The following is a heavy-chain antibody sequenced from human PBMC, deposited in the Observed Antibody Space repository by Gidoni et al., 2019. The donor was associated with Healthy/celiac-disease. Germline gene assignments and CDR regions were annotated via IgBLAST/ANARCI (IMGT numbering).Heavy chain of an antibody. CDR2: ISSSSSYI. CDR1: GFTFSSYS. V-gene: IGHV3-21*01. CDR3: ARVEYYYDSSGSSALDY. Sequence: EVQLVESAGGLVKPGGSLRLSCAASGFTFSSYSMNWVRQAPGKGLEWVSSISSSSSYIYYADSVKGRFTISRDNAKNSLYLQMNSLRAEDTAVYYCARVEYYYDSSGSSALDYWGQGTLVTVSS. D-gene: IGHD3-22*01. J-gene: IGHJ4*02.